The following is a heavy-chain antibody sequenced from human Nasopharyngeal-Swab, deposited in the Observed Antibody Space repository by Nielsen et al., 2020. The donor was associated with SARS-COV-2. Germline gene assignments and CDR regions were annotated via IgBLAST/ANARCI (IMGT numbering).Heavy chain of an antibody. J-gene: IGHJ1*01. CDR3: AKDGEEQQLVRYFQH. CDR2: ISGSVGST. CDR1: GFTFSNYA. V-gene: IGHV3-23*01. D-gene: IGHD6-13*01. Sequence: GGSLRLSCAASGFTFSNYAMSWVRQAPGKGLEWVSSISGSVGSTYYADSVKGRFTISRDNYKNTLSLQMNSLRAEDTAVYYCAKDGEEQQLVRYFQHWGQGTLVTVSS.